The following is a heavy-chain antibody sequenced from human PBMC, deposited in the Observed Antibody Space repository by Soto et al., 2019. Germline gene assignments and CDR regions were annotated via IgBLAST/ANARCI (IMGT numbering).Heavy chain of an antibody. V-gene: IGHV1-69*13. CDR1: GGTFSSYA. CDR2: IIPIFGTA. CDR3: ARGAYVDIVATILPSDY. J-gene: IGHJ4*02. D-gene: IGHD5-12*01. Sequence: SVKVSCRASGGTFSSYAISWVRQAPGQGLEWMGGIIPIFGTANYAQKFRGRVTITADESTSTAYMELSSLRSEDTAVYYCARGAYVDIVATILPSDYWGQGTLVTLSS.